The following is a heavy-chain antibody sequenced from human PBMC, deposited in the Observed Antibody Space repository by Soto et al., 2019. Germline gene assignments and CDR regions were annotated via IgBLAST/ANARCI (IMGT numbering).Heavy chain of an antibody. J-gene: IGHJ4*02. V-gene: IGHV4-39*02. CDR2: IFHTGTT. CDR3: ARRFAWQLPFDA. D-gene: IGHD6-6*01. CDR1: GETMTSTNHY. Sequence: QLHLQESGPGLVRPSETLSLTCTVSGETMTSTNHYWGWIRQPPGKGLEWVATIFHTGTTYHNPSLMSRVSISVDTSKNHFSLRLNSVTAADTAFYFCARRFAWQLPFDAWGQGTLVTVSS.